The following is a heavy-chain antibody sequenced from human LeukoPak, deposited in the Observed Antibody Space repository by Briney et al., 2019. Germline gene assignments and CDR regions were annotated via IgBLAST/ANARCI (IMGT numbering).Heavy chain of an antibody. D-gene: IGHD2-15*01. J-gene: IGHJ4*02. CDR3: AKGRMGRNHHFDY. Sequence: DSVKGRFTISRDNSKNTLYLQMNSLRAEDTAVYYCAKGRMGRNHHFDYWGQGTLVTVSS. V-gene: IGHV3-30*02.